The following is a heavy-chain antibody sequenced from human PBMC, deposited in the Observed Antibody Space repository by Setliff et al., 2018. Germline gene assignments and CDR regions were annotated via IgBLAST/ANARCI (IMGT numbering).Heavy chain of an antibody. D-gene: IGHD3-10*01. V-gene: IGHV3-23*01. CDR1: GFTFSSYE. J-gene: IGHJ5*02. Sequence: GGSLRLSCAASGFTFSSYEMNWVRQAPGKGLEWVSSIHGEGINTYYADSVKGRFTISRDNSKNTLFLQMNSLRAEDTAVYYCAKNGFGVVALGVNNWFDPWGQGTLVTVSS. CDR2: IHGEGINT. CDR3: AKNGFGVVALGVNNWFDP.